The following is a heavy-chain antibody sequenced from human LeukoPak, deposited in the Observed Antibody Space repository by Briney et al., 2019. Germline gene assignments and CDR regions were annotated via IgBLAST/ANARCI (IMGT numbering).Heavy chain of an antibody. D-gene: IGHD3-9*01. CDR3: TRDLMDYDVSTGLHHYYMDV. J-gene: IGHJ6*02. CDR1: GFTFDDYA. CDR2: ISWNSGTI. Sequence: HPGGSLRLSCAASGFTFDDYAMHWVRQAPGKGLEWVSGISWNSGTIGYADSVKGRFTISRDNAKNTLYLQMNTLRVEDTAVYYCTRDLMDYDVSTGLHHYYMDVWGQGTTVTVSS. V-gene: IGHV3-9*01.